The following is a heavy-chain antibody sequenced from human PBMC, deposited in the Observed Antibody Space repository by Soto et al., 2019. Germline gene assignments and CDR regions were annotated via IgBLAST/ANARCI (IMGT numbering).Heavy chain of an antibody. V-gene: IGHV4-59*12. J-gene: IGHJ5*02. D-gene: IGHD2-15*01. CDR2: IYDSGST. Sequence: PSETLSLTCTASGGSISSSYWSWIRQPPGKGLEWIGYIYDSGSTYYNSSLKSRVTMSVDKSNNQFSLTLKYVTAADTAVYYCATLPPRIEVTVLPIPTWGQGTLVTVSS. CDR1: GGSISSSY. CDR3: ATLPPRIEVTVLPIPT.